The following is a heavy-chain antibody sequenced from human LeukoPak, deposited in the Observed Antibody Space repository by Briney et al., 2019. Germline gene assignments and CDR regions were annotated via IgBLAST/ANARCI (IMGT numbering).Heavy chain of an antibody. V-gene: IGHV3-64*01. Sequence: GGSLRLFCAACGFTFSNYAMQWVRQAGGEGLEYVSSISRNWCYTIYAKFGEGRFTISRDNSKNTLHLQMGSLGAEDVAGYYCARTHLILSYYYGMDVWGQGTTVTVSS. J-gene: IGHJ6*02. CDR3: ARTHLILSYYYGMDV. D-gene: IGHD2-15*01. CDR1: GFTFSNYA. CDR2: ISRNWCYT.